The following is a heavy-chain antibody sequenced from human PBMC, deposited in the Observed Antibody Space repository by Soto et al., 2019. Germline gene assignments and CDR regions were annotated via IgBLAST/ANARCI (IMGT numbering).Heavy chain of an antibody. Sequence: GGSLRLSCETSGFTFGNYWMHWVRQAPGKGLEWVSTIGSVGGDTYYADSVKGRFTISRDDSKNTLLLQMNSLRAEDTAVYYCVKDRMAYNSVWDPFDIWGQGTMVTVSS. CDR2: IGSVGGDT. CDR1: GFTFGNYW. CDR3: VKDRMAYNSVWDPFDI. V-gene: IGHV3-23*01. J-gene: IGHJ3*02. D-gene: IGHD1-20*01.